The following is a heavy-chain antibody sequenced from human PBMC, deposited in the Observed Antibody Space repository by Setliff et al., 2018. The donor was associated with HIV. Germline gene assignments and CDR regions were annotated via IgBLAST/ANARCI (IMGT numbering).Heavy chain of an antibody. CDR3: VFLKPLDH. CDR1: GYTFTGYY. J-gene: IGHJ4*02. V-gene: IGHV1-2*05. D-gene: IGHD3-9*01. CDR2: INPNSGGT. Sequence: ASVKVSCKASGYTFTGYYMHWVRQAPGQGLEWMGRINPNSGGTNYAQKFQGRVTMTRDSSTSTVYMELSSLGSIVREIGRLVFLKPLDHWGQGTLVTVSS.